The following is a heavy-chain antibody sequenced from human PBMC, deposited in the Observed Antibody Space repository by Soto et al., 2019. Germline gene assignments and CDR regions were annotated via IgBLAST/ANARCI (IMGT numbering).Heavy chain of an antibody. D-gene: IGHD2-8*01. CDR1: GFSLGSYW. CDR2: IKKDGSRT. CDR3: ARDVSPGTSTLYLDAFDI. V-gene: IGHV3-7*05. J-gene: IGHJ3*02. Sequence: EAQLVESGGGLVQPGGSLRLSCEASGFSLGSYWMTWVRQAPGKGLEWVANIKKDGSRTSYLDSVRGRFTISRDNVGNSLSLQMDSLRAEDTGLYFCARDVSPGTSTLYLDAFDIWGQGTMATVSS.